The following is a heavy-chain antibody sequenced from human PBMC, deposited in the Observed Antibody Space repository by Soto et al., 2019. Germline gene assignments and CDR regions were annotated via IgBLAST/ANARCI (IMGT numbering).Heavy chain of an antibody. V-gene: IGHV5-10-1*01. J-gene: IGHJ3*02. Sequence: GESLKISCKGSGYSFTSYWISWVRQMPGKGLEWMGRIDPSDSYTNYSPSFQGHVTISADKSISTAYLQWSSLKASDTAMYYCARRADSFGELLILGGRRPNSYAVCDIWGQGTMVPV. CDR2: IDPSDSYT. CDR3: ARRADSFGELLILGGRRPNSYAVCDI. CDR1: GYSFTSYW. D-gene: IGHD3-10*01.